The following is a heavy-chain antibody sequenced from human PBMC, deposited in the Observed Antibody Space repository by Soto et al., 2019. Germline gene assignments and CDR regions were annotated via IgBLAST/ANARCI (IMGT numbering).Heavy chain of an antibody. CDR1: GGSFSAYY. D-gene: IGHD5-12*01. J-gene: IGHJ4*02. V-gene: IGHV4-34*01. Sequence: QVQLQQWGAGLLKPSETLSLTCGVYGGSFSAYYWSWIRQPLGKGLEWIGEINHGGSTNYSPSLKSRVTISVDTSQNQLSLWLTSVTAADTAVYYCARVGSGFDYWGQGTLVTVAS. CDR3: ARVGSGFDY. CDR2: INHGGST.